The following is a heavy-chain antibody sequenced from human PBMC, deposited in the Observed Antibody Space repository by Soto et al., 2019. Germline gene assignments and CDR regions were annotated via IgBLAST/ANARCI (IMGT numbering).Heavy chain of an antibody. Sequence: PGGSLRLSCAASGFTFSSYAMSWVRQAPGKGLEWVSAISGSGGSTYYADSVKGRFTISRDNSKNTLYLQMNSLRAEDTAVYYCARGWANYYDSSGYXSGAYYYYYYGMDVWGQGTTVTVSS. V-gene: IGHV3-23*01. CDR2: ISGSGGST. D-gene: IGHD3-22*01. J-gene: IGHJ6*02. CDR3: ARGWANYYDSSGYXSGAYYYYYYGMDV. CDR1: GFTFSSYA.